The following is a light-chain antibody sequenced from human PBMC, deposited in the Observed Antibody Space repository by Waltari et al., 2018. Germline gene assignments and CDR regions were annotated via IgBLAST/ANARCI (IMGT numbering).Light chain of an antibody. CDR3: QTRGHGTWV. Sequence: QLVLTQSPSASASLGASVKLTCTLSSGHSSNVIAWLQQQPEKGPRYLMTVNSDGSHSKGDKSPDRFSGSSSGTEHYLTISSLQCEDEADYYCQTRGHGTWVVGGGTKLTVL. V-gene: IGLV4-69*01. CDR2: VNSDGSH. J-gene: IGLJ3*02. CDR1: SGHSSNV.